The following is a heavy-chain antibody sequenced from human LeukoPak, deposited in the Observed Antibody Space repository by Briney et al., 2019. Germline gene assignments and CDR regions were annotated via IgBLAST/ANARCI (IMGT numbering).Heavy chain of an antibody. V-gene: IGHV3-7*03. J-gene: IGHJ6*02. Sequence: GGSLRLSCAASGFTFSSYWMNWARQAPGKGLEWVASINHNGNVNYYVDSVKGRFTISRDNAKNSLYLQISNLRAEDTAVYFCARGGGLGVWGQGATVTVSS. D-gene: IGHD3-16*01. CDR2: INHNGNVN. CDR3: ARGGGLGV. CDR1: GFTFSSYW.